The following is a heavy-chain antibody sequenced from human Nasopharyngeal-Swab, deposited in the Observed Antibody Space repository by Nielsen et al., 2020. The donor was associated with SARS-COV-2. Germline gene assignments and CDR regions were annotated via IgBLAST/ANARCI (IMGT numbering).Heavy chain of an antibody. D-gene: IGHD1-14*01. CDR3: ARDRGNSEPIDY. Sequence: GGSLRLSCVASGFTLSSYGMHWVRQAPGKGLEWVAVIWTDGNNKYYADSVKGRFTISRDNSKNTLYLEMKTLRAEDTALYICARDRGNSEPIDYWGQGILVTVAS. J-gene: IGHJ4*02. V-gene: IGHV3-33*01. CDR2: IWTDGNNK. CDR1: GFTLSSYG.